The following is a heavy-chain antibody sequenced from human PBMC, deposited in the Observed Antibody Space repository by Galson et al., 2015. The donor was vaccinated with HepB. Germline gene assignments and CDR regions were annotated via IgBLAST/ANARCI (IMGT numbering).Heavy chain of an antibody. Sequence: SVKVSCKASGYTFTTFDINWVRQATGQGLEWMGWMSPNSGNTAYAQKFQGRVTMTRDTSISTAYMELSGLRSEDTAVYYCARVPTTSMRTLDYWGQGTLVTVSS. V-gene: IGHV1-8*01. CDR3: ARVPTTSMRTLDY. CDR2: MSPNSGNT. D-gene: IGHD2/OR15-2a*01. CDR1: GYTFTTFD. J-gene: IGHJ4*02.